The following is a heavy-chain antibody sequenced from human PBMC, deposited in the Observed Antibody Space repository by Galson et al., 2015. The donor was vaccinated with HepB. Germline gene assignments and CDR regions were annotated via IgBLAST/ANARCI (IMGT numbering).Heavy chain of an antibody. V-gene: IGHV3-49*04. CDR2: IRSHTYGGTT. J-gene: IGHJ4*02. CDR3: TRDPGDS. CDR1: GFAFGDYA. Sequence: SLRLSCAASGFAFGDYAMTWVRQAPGKGLEWVGFIRSHTYGGTTEYATSVKGRFTISRDDSKTIAYLQMNSLNTEDTAVYYCTRDPGDSWGQGTLVTVSS.